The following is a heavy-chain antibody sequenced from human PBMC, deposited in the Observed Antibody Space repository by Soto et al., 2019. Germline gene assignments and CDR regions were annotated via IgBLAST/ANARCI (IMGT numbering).Heavy chain of an antibody. CDR2: ISYDGSNK. CDR3: ARGAARPGQNWFDP. D-gene: IGHD6-6*01. V-gene: IGHV3-30-3*01. J-gene: IGHJ5*02. CDR1: GFTFSSYA. Sequence: GGSLRLSCAASGFTFSSYAMHWVRQAPGKGLEWVAVISYDGSNKYYADSVKGRFTISRDNSKNTLYLQMNSLRAEDTAVYYCARGAARPGQNWFDPWGQGTLVTVSS.